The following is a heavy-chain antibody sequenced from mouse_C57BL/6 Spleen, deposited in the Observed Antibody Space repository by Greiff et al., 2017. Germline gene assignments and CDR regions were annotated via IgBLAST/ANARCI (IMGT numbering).Heavy chain of an antibody. CDR1: GYTFTSYW. V-gene: IGHV1-69*01. Sequence: QVQLQQPGAELVMPGASVKLSCKASGYTFTSYWMHWVKQRPGQGLEWIGEIDPSDSYTTYNQKFKGKSTLTVDKSSSTAYMQLSSLTSEDSAVYYCARSPSRKGYYYAMDYWGQGTSVTVSS. J-gene: IGHJ4*01. CDR3: ARSPSRKGYYYAMDY. CDR2: IDPSDSYT.